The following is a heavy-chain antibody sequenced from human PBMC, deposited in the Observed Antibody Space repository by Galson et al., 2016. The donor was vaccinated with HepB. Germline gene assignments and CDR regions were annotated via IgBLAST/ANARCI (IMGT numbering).Heavy chain of an antibody. J-gene: IGHJ4*02. Sequence: SLRLSCAASGFTFSIYSMNWVRQAPGKGLEWVSSISSSSTYIYYADSVNGRFTISRDNAKKSLFLQMNSLRAEDTAVYYCARDPASFYYDSRFHPHDYWGQGTLVTVSS. D-gene: IGHD3-22*01. CDR3: ARDPASFYYDSRFHPHDY. V-gene: IGHV3-21*01. CDR2: ISSSSTYI. CDR1: GFTFSIYS.